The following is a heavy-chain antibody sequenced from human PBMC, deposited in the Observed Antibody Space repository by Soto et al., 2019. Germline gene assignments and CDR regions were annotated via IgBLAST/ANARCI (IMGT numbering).Heavy chain of an antibody. Sequence: QVQLVQSGAEVKKPGASVKVSCKASGYTFTSYYMHWVRQDPGQGFEWLGLINPGGDITRYAQKFQGRVTMTRDTSTNTFYMQLSSLTSEETAVYYCARGGLVRGITLGLDAFDIWGQGTMVTVSS. CDR2: INPGGDIT. CDR1: GYTFTSYY. V-gene: IGHV1-46*01. D-gene: IGHD3-10*01. CDR3: ARGGLVRGITLGLDAFDI. J-gene: IGHJ3*02.